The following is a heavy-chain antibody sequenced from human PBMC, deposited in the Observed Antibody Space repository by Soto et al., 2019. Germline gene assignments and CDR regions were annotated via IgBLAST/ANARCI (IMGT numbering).Heavy chain of an antibody. CDR3: ARVYGDYGGFFEY. CDR2: IYSGGYT. J-gene: IGHJ4*02. Sequence: GGSLRLSCAASGFIDNSNYMSWVRQVPGKRLEWVSVIYSGGYTHYADSVKGRFTISRHNIKNTLYLQMNSLRAEDTAVYYCARVYGDYGGFFEYWGQGT. D-gene: IGHD4-17*01. V-gene: IGHV3-53*04. CDR1: GFIDNSNY.